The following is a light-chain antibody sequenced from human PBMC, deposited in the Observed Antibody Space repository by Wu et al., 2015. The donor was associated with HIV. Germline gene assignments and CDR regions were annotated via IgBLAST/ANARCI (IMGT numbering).Light chain of an antibody. V-gene: IGKV3D-20*02. J-gene: IGKJ2*01. CDR3: QHLEF. Sequence: EVVLTQSPGHPVCVSRGKSHPLLQGQSRCRFISLVPEKGGQAPRLLIYDKSRRATGIPDRFIGSGSGTDFSLTIATVNPEDFAVYFCQHLEFFGQGTEVEI. CDR2: DKS. CDR1: RCRF.